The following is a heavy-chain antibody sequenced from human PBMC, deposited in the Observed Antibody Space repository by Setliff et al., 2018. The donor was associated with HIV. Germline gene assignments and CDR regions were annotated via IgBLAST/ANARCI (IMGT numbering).Heavy chain of an antibody. V-gene: IGHV1-2*02. CDR2: MNHNSGGA. Sequence: ASVKVSCKASGYTFTGHDLHWVRQAPGQGLEWMGWMNHNSGGANFAQKFQGRVTMTRDTSINTGYMELRSLRPDDTAVYFCARDMYYSETDGYSPLGAFDIWGQGTMVTVSS. J-gene: IGHJ3*02. CDR1: GYTFTGHD. CDR3: ARDMYYSETDGYSPLGAFDI. D-gene: IGHD3-22*01.